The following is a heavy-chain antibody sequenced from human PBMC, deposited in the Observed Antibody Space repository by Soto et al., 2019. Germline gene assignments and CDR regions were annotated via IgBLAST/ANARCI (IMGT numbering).Heavy chain of an antibody. D-gene: IGHD3-10*01. CDR1: GYTFTSSA. J-gene: IGHJ6*02. CDR3: ARARENYYGSGKRSTVYYYYGMDV. CDR2: INAGNGNT. V-gene: IGHV1-3*01. Sequence: ASVKVSCKASGYTFTSSAMHWVRQAPGQRLEWMGWINAGNGNTKYSQKFQGRVTITRDTSASTAYMELSSLRSEDTAVYYCARARENYYGSGKRSTVYYYYGMDVWGQGTTVTVSS.